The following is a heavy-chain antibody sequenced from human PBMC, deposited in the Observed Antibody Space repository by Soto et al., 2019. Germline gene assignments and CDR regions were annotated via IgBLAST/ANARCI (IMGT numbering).Heavy chain of an antibody. D-gene: IGHD6-19*01. CDR3: ARDFYSGGWSGIFDY. CDR2: IWYDGSNK. Sequence: PGGSLRLSCAASGFTFSSYGMHWVRQAPGEGLEWVAVIWYDGSNKYYADSVKGRFTISRDNSKNTLYLKMNSLRAEDTAVYYRARDFYSGGWSGIFDYGGGGPLVTVSS. CDR1: GFTFSSYG. V-gene: IGHV3-33*01. J-gene: IGHJ4*02.